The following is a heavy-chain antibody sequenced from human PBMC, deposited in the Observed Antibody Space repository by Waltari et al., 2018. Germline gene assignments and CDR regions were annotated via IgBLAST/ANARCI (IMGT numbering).Heavy chain of an antibody. V-gene: IGHV3-30*18. CDR2: IWYDGSNK. CDR1: GFTFSSYG. J-gene: IGHJ3*02. Sequence: QVQLVESGGGGVQPGRSLRLSCAASGFTFSSYGMHWVRQAPGKWLEWVAVIWYDGSNKYYADSVKGRFTISRDNSKNTLYLQMNSLRAEDTAVYYCAKFTVSGAFDIWGQGTMVTVSS. D-gene: IGHD3-3*01. CDR3: AKFTVSGAFDI.